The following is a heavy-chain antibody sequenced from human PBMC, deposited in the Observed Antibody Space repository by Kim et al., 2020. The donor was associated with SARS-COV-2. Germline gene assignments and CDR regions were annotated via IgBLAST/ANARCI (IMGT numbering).Heavy chain of an antibody. CDR3: ARGSGAGGFMVRGVILDY. CDR1: GGSISSYY. V-gene: IGHV4-59*13. CDR2: IYYSGST. D-gene: IGHD3-10*01. J-gene: IGHJ4*02. Sequence: SETLSLTCTVSGGSISSYYWSWIRQPPGKGLEWIGYIYYSGSTNYNPSLKSRVTISVDTSKNQFSLKLSSVTAADTAVYYCARGSGAGGFMVRGVILDYWGQGTLVTVSS.